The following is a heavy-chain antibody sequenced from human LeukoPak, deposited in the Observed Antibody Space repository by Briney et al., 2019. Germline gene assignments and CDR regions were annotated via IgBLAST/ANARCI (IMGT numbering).Heavy chain of an antibody. CDR3: ARSTDSSGYYDLWDY. CDR2: IYPGDSDT. V-gene: IGHV5-51*01. J-gene: IGHJ4*02. Sequence: GESLKVSCKGSGYSFTSYWIGWVRQMPGKGLEWMGIIYPGDSDTRYSPSFQGQVTISADNSISTAYLQWSSLKASDTAMYYCARSTDSSGYYDLWDYWGQGTLVTVSS. D-gene: IGHD3-22*01. CDR1: GYSFTSYW.